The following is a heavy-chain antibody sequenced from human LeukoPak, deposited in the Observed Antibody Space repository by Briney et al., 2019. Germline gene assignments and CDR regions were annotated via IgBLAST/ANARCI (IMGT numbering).Heavy chain of an antibody. V-gene: IGHV1-8*01. CDR1: GYTFATYD. D-gene: IGHD2-21*01. CDR2: MNPNSGNT. J-gene: IGHJ4*02. Sequence: ASVKVSCKASGYTFATYDINWLRQATGQGLEGMAWMNPNSGNTGYAQKFQGRVTMTRNTSISTAYMELSSLRSEDTAVYYCARVAGNCGGDCYRLVYWGQGTLVTVAS. CDR3: ARVAGNCGGDCYRLVY.